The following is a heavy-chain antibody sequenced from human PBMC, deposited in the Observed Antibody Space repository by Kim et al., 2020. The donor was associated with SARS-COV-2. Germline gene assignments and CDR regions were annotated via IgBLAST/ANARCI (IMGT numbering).Heavy chain of an antibody. CDR1: GYTFTSYA. J-gene: IGHJ4*02. CDR2: INAGNGNT. CDR3: ARDGSQLLWFGNPDY. V-gene: IGHV1-3*01. D-gene: IGHD3-10*01. Sequence: ASVKVSCKASGYTFTSYAMHWVRQAPGQRLEWMGWINAGNGNTKYSQKFQGRVTITRDTSASTAYMELSSLRSEDTAVYYCARDGSQLLWFGNPDYWGQGTLVTVSS.